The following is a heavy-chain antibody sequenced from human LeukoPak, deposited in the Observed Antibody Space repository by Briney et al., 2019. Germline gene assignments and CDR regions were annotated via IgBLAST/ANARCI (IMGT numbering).Heavy chain of an antibody. Sequence: SETLSLTSIVSGYSINSGYYWGWIRQPPGKGLEWIGNIHHSGSTYYNPSLKSRVTISVDTSNNHFSLKLTSVTAADTAVYYCARDVKGYYYGSGIDFWGQGTLVTVSS. CDR3: ARDVKGYYYGSGIDF. D-gene: IGHD3-10*01. CDR2: IHHSGST. V-gene: IGHV4-38-2*02. CDR1: GYSINSGYY. J-gene: IGHJ4*02.